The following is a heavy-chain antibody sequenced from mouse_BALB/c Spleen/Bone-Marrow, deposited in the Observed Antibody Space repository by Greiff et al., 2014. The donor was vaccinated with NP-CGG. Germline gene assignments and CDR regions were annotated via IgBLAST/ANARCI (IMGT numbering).Heavy chain of an antibody. V-gene: IGHV1-69*02. Sequence: QVQLQQPGAELVKPGAPVKLSCKAFGYTFTRYWMNWVKQRPGRGLEWIGRIDPSDSETHYNQKFKDKATLTVDKSSSTAYIQLSSLASEDSAVYYCARDGNYYFDYWGQGTTLTVSS. CDR3: ARDGNYYFDY. CDR1: GYTFTRYW. J-gene: IGHJ2*01. CDR2: IDPSDSET. D-gene: IGHD2-1*01.